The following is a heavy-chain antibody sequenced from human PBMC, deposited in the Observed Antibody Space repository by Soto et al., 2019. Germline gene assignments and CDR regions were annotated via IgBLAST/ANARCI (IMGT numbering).Heavy chain of an antibody. CDR1: GFTFLSFT. V-gene: IGHV3-21*01. CDR3: TRDASRDSSARGWFDP. J-gene: IGHJ5*02. Sequence: PWGSLRLSCAASGFTFLSFTMSLFGHTPWKWLEWVSTISSNSAYIYYTDALRGRFTISRDNAKNSLHLQMNSLRAEDTAVYYCTRDASRDSSARGWFDPWGPGTLVTVSS. D-gene: IGHD6-13*01. CDR2: ISSNSAYI.